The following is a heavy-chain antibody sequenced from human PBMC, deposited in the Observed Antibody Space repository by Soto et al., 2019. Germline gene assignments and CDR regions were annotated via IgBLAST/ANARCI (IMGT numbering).Heavy chain of an antibody. V-gene: IGHV3-23*01. D-gene: IGHD3-22*01. Sequence: GGSLILSCAASGFTFSSYAMSWVRQAPGKGLEWVSAISGSGGSTYYADSVKGRFTISRDNSKNTLYLQMNSLRAEDTAVYYCAKDFYYYDRSGSQNPPGAFEIWGQGKMVTV. CDR3: AKDFYYYDRSGSQNPPGAFEI. CDR2: ISGSGGST. J-gene: IGHJ3*02. CDR1: GFTFSSYA.